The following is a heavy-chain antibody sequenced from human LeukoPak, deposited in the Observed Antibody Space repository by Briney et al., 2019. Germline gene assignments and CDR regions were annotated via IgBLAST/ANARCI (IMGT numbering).Heavy chain of an antibody. D-gene: IGHD3-22*01. CDR3: VKDDSYYYDSSGRAN. CDR2: ISNNGGST. V-gene: IGHV3-64D*09. CDR1: GFTFSSYA. Sequence: GGSLRLSCSASGFTFSSYAMHWVRQAPGKGLEYVSAISNNGGSTYYADSVKGRFTISRDNSKNTLYLQMSSLRAEDTAVYYCVKDDSYYYDSSGRANWGQGTLVTVSP. J-gene: IGHJ4*02.